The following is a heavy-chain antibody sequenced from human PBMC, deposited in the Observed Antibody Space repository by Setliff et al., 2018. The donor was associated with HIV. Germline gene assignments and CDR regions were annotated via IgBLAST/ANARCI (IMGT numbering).Heavy chain of an antibody. CDR1: GGTFSSYA. Sequence: VASVKVSCKASGGTFSSYAITWVRQAPGQGLEWMGRIIPIFDTGDYAQKFQGRVTISADRSTSTAYMELSSLRSEDTAVYFCARGSTSSWSYHYMDVWGKGTTVTVSS. V-gene: IGHV1-69*06. J-gene: IGHJ6*03. D-gene: IGHD6-6*01. CDR2: IIPIFDTG. CDR3: ARGSTSSWSYHYMDV.